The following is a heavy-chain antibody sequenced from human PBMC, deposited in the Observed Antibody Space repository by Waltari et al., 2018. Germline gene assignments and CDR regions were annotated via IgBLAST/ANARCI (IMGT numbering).Heavy chain of an antibody. CDR2: ISYDGSNK. Sequence: QVQLVESGGGVVQPGRSLRLSCAASGFTFSSYAMHWVRQAPGNGLEWVAVISYDGSNKYYADSVKGRFTISRDNSKNTLYLQMNSLRAEDTAVYYCARRGVLLMLGAFDIWGQGTMVTVSS. D-gene: IGHD3-10*01. CDR1: GFTFSSYA. CDR3: ARRGVLLMLGAFDI. V-gene: IGHV3-30-3*01. J-gene: IGHJ3*02.